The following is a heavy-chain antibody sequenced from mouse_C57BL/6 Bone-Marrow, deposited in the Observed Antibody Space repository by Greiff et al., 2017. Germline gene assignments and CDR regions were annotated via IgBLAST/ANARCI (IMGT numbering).Heavy chain of an antibody. D-gene: IGHD1-1*01. CDR1: GYTFTSYR. J-gene: IGHJ3*01. CDR2: INPSNGGT. CDR3: ARRIYYYGNFAY. Sequence: VQLQQPGTELVKPGASVKLSCKASGYTFTSYRMHWVKQRPGQGLEWIGNINPSNGGTNYNEKFKSKATLTVDKSASTAYMQLSSLTSEDSAVYYCARRIYYYGNFAYWGQGTMVTVSA. V-gene: IGHV1-53*01.